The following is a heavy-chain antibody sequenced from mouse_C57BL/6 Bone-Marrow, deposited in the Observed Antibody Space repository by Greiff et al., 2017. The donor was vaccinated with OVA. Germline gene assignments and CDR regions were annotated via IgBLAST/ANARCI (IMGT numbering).Heavy chain of an antibody. V-gene: IGHV5-12*01. CDR1: GFTFSDYY. D-gene: IGHD2-3*01. J-gene: IGHJ2*01. CDR2: ISNGGGST. Sequence: EVKLVESGGGLVQPGGSLKLSCAASGFTFSDYYMYWVRQTPEKRLEWVAYISNGGGSTYYPDTVKGRFTIPRDNAKNTLYLQMSRLKSEDTAMYYCARADDGYYAYFDYWGQGTTLTVSS. CDR3: ARADDGYYAYFDY.